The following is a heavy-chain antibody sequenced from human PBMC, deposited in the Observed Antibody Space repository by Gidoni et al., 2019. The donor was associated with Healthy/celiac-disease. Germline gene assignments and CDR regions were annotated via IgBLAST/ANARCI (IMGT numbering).Heavy chain of an antibody. Sequence: QVQLQESGPGLVKPSETLSLTCTVSGGSISSYYWSWIRQPPGKGLEWIGYIYYSGSTNYNPSLKSRVTISVDTSKNQFSLKLSSVTAADTAVYYCARAQFYLSGSYGVDYWGQGTLVTVSS. J-gene: IGHJ4*02. V-gene: IGHV4-59*01. D-gene: IGHD3-10*01. CDR2: IYYSGST. CDR1: GGSISSYY. CDR3: ARAQFYLSGSYGVDY.